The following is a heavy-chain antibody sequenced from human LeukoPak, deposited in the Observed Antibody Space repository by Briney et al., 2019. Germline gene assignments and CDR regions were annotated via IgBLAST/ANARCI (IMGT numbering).Heavy chain of an antibody. CDR1: GGSFSGYY. V-gene: IGHV4-34*01. Sequence: SETLSLTCAVYGGSFSGYYWSWIRQAPGKGLEWIGEINHSGSTNYNPSLKSRVTISVDTSKNQFSLKLSSVTAADTAVYYCAQGGCCGGSCYPLGYWGQGTLVTVSS. CDR2: INHSGST. J-gene: IGHJ4*02. D-gene: IGHD2-15*01. CDR3: AQGGCCGGSCYPLGY.